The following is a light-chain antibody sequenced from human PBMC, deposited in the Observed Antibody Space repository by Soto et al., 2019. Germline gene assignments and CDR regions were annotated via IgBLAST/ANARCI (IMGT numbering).Light chain of an antibody. J-gene: IGKJ2*01. CDR2: DAS. Sequence: DIQMTQSPSTLSASVGDRVTITCRASQTISSWLAWYQQKTGKAPDLLIYDASSLQDGVPSRFSGRGSGTEFTLTLRRLQPDDFATYFCQQYITFPYTFGQGTKLEIK. CDR1: QTISSW. CDR3: QQYITFPYT. V-gene: IGKV1-5*01.